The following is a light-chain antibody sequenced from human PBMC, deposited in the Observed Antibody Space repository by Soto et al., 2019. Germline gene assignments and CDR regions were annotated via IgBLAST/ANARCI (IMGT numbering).Light chain of an antibody. V-gene: IGKV1-5*01. J-gene: IGKJ1*01. CDR2: DVS. CDR1: QNINAW. Sequence: DIQMTQAPSTLSASVGDRVTITCRASQNINAWLAWYQQKPGKAPKLLIYDVSTLHSGVPSRVSGSASGTEFTLTISNLESDDFATYYCQQYHRYSTFGQGTKVDIK. CDR3: QQYHRYST.